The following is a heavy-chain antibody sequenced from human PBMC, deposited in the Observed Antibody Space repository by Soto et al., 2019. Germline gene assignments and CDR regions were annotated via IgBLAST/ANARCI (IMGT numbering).Heavy chain of an antibody. CDR3: ARVVPGAEAWFGP. V-gene: IGHV1-18*01. D-gene: IGHD2-2*01. J-gene: IGHJ5*02. CDR2: ISLYSDGT. Sequence: ASVKVSCKTSGYTFSNYVITWVRQAPGQPLEWLGWISLYSDGTNYAQKFQGRVSMTTDTSTTTAYMELGSLRSDDTAVYYCARVVPGAEAWFGPWGQGTLVNVSS. CDR1: GYTFSNYV.